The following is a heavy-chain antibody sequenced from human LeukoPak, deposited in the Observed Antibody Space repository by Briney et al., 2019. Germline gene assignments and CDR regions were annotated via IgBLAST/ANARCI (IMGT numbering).Heavy chain of an antibody. CDR3: ARGWSWYYGVHMLDY. CDR2: IYYSGST. V-gene: IGHV4-39*07. Sequence: SETLSLTCTVSGGSISSSNYYWGWIRQPPGKGLEWIGNIYYSGSTYYNPSLKSRVTISVDTSKNQFSLKLSSVTAADTAVYYCARGWSWYYGVHMLDYWGQGTLVTVSS. D-gene: IGHD3-10*01. J-gene: IGHJ4*02. CDR1: GGSISSSNYY.